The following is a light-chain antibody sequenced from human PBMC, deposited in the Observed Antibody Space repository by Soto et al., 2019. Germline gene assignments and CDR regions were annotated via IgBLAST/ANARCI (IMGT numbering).Light chain of an antibody. J-gene: IGKJ4*01. CDR1: RSISNW. CDR3: QQYGSFSPIT. CDR2: DAS. V-gene: IGKV1-5*01. Sequence: DIQMTQSPSTLSASVGDRVTITCRASRSISNWLAWYQQRPGIAPKLLIFDASILQSGVPSRFSGSGSGTEFPLSISRLQTDDFATYDCQQYGSFSPITFGGGTKVEI.